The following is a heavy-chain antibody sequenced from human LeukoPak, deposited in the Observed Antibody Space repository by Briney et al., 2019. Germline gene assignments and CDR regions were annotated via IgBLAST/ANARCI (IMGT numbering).Heavy chain of an antibody. J-gene: IGHJ4*02. CDR2: LFQSGST. CDR3: ASYMIVPGRRGFDI. D-gene: IGHD3-22*01. CDR1: GGSIYILNW. V-gene: IGHV4-4*02. Sequence: PSETLSLTCAVSGGSIYILNWLSRAPRPPGKGLEWIRQLFQSGSTKYDPSLKTPVTTSVDKSRNQFYLKLRSATAADTAVYYCASYMIVPGRRGFDIWGQGTLVTVSS.